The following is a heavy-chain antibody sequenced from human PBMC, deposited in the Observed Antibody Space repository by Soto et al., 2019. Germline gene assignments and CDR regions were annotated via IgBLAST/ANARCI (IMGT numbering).Heavy chain of an antibody. CDR1: GGSISSYY. Sequence: PSETLSLTCTVSGGSISSYYWSWIRRPPGKGLEWIGYIYYSGSTNYNPSLKSRVTISVDTSKNQFSLKLGSVTAADTAVYYCARVSYYDSSGYSNWFDPWGQGTLVTVSS. CDR3: ARVSYYDSSGYSNWFDP. D-gene: IGHD3-22*01. CDR2: IYYSGST. J-gene: IGHJ5*02. V-gene: IGHV4-59*01.